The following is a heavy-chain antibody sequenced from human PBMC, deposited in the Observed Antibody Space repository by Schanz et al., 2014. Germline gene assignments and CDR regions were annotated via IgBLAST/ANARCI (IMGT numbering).Heavy chain of an antibody. J-gene: IGHJ2*01. V-gene: IGHV4-61*02. Sequence: QVQLQESGPGLAKPSQTLSLTCTVSGGSIRSGTFYWSWIRQPAGKALDWVDRVFPNGITNYNPSLKSRITISLDPCMMRSYLTLTSLAAADTAVYYCARDATWRLDLWGRGTLVTVSS. D-gene: IGHD5-12*01. CDR1: GGSIRSGTFY. CDR2: VFPNGIT. CDR3: ARDATWRLDL.